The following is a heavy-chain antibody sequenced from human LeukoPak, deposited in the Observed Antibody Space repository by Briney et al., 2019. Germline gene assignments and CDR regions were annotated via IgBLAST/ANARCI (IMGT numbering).Heavy chain of an antibody. V-gene: IGHV4-34*01. CDR2: INHSGST. Sequence: PSETLSLTCAVYGGSFSGYYWSWIRQPPGKGLEWIGEINHSGSTNYNPSLKSRVTISADTSKNQFSLKLRSVTAADTAVYYCARGSGWYYFDYWGEGTLVTVSS. CDR1: GGSFSGYY. D-gene: IGHD6-19*01. CDR3: ARGSGWYYFDY. J-gene: IGHJ4*02.